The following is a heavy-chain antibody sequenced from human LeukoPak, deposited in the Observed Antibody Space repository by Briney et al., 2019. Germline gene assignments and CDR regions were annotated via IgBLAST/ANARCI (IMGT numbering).Heavy chain of an antibody. CDR2: IWYDGSNK. D-gene: IGHD6-19*01. CDR1: GFTFSSYG. J-gene: IGHJ4*02. Sequence: GGSLRLSCAASGFTFSSYGMHWVRQAPGKGLEWVAVIWYDGSNKYYADSVKGRFTISRDNSKNTLYPQMNSLRAEDTAVYYCARDVGSPFGQAVAGLDYWGQGTLVTVSS. V-gene: IGHV3-33*08. CDR3: ARDVGSPFGQAVAGLDY.